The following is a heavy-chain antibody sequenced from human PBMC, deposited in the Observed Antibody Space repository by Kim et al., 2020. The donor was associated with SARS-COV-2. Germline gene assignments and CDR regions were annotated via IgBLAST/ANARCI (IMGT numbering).Heavy chain of an antibody. J-gene: IGHJ4*02. V-gene: IGHV3-11*06. Sequence: GRFTISRDNAKNSLYLQMNSLRAEDTAVYYCARDKFETIAAAGTVSFDYWGQGTLVTVSS. D-gene: IGHD6-13*01. CDR3: ARDKFETIAAAGTVSFDY.